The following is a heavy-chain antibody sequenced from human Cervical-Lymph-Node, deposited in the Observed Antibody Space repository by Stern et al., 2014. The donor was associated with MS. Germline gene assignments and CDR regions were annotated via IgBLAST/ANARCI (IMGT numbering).Heavy chain of an antibody. CDR1: GDTLSSHT. J-gene: IGHJ6*02. D-gene: IGHD3-10*01. V-gene: IGHV1-69*01. CDR2: LIPVFDAP. Sequence: VQLVESGAEVKKVGSSVKVSCKASGDTLSSHTISWVRQAPGHGLEWMGGLIPVFDAPNYAQKFQGRVKITSDETTNTAHMELSSLGSEDTAVYYCATGAHGMDVWGQGTAVSVSS. CDR3: ATGAHGMDV.